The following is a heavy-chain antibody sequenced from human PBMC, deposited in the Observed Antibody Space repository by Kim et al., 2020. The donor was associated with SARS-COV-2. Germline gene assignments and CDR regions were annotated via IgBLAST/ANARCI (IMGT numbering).Heavy chain of an antibody. V-gene: IGHV3-23*01. CDR1: GFTFNNYA. D-gene: IGHD6-19*01. Sequence: GGSLRLSCVASGFTFNNYAMGWVRQAPGKGLEWVSVISGSGGNIYYTDSVKGRFTISRDNSKNSLYVQMNSLRAEDTAIYYCARDHYSGRSCLDHWGQGT. CDR2: ISGSGGNI. CDR3: ARDHYSGRSCLDH. J-gene: IGHJ4*02.